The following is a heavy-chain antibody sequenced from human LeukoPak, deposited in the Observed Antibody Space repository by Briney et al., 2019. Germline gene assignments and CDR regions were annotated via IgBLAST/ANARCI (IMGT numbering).Heavy chain of an antibody. V-gene: IGHV3-23*01. CDR3: AKRGVVIRVILVGFHKEAYYFDS. D-gene: IGHD3-22*01. J-gene: IGHJ4*02. CDR2: ISDSGGRT. Sequence: GGSLRLSCAVSGITLSNYGMGWVRQAPGKRLEWIAGISDSGGRTNYSEAVKGRFTISRANPKNTLYLQMDSLRAEDTAVYFCAKRGVVIRVILVGFHKEAYYFDSWGQGALVTVSS. CDR1: GITLSNYG.